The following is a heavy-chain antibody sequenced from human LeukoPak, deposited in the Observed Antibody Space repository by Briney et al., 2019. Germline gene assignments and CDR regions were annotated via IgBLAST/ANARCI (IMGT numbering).Heavy chain of an antibody. CDR3: ARAVPIWLRPGYFDY. CDR2: INHSGST. Sequence: SETLSLTCTVSGGSISSSSYYWSWIRQPPGKGLEWIGEINHSGSTNYNPSLKSRVTISVDTSKNQFSLKLSSVTAADTAVYYCARAVPIWLRPGYFDYWGQGTLVTVSS. J-gene: IGHJ4*02. V-gene: IGHV4-39*07. D-gene: IGHD5-18*01. CDR1: GGSISSSSYY.